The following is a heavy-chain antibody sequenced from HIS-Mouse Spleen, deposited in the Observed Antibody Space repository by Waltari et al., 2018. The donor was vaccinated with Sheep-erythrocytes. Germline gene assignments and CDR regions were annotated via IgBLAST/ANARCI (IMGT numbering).Heavy chain of an antibody. J-gene: IGHJ4*02. CDR1: VGSIRSRSYY. Sequence: QLQLQESGPGLVKPSETLSLTCTVSVGSIRSRSYYWGWIRQPPGKGLEWIGSISYSGSTYYNPSLKSRVTISVDTSKNQFSLKLSSVTAADTAVYYCARDEGTYYDFWSGYPPSYYFDYWGQGTLVTVSS. CDR2: ISYSGST. CDR3: ARDEGTYYDFWSGYPPSYYFDY. V-gene: IGHV4-39*07. D-gene: IGHD3-3*01.